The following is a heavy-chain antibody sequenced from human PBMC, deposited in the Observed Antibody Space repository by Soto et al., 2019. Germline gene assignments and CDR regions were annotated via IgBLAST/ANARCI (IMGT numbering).Heavy chain of an antibody. CDR1: GFTFSSYS. D-gene: IGHD3-10*01. CDR3: ARDQATLLWFGESGYYYYGMDV. V-gene: IGHV3-21*01. Sequence: GGSLRLSCAASGFTFSSYSMNWVRQAPGKGLEWVSSISSSSSYIYYADSVKGRFTISRDNAKNSLYLQMNSLRAEDTAVYYCARDQATLLWFGESGYYYYGMDVWGQGTTVTVSS. CDR2: ISSSSSYI. J-gene: IGHJ6*02.